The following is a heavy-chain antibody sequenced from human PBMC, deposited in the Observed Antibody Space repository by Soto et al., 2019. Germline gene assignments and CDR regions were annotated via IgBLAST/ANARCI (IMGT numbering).Heavy chain of an antibody. CDR2: IKGDGSEK. D-gene: IGHD1-7*01. Sequence: GGSLRLSCAASGLSFSSSWMSWVRQAPGKGLEWVANIKGDGSEKYYVDSVKGRFTISRDNAKNSLYLQMNSLRAEDTAVYYCTTGGGTSLWFDPWGQGTLVTVSS. CDR3: TTGGGTSLWFDP. J-gene: IGHJ5*02. CDR1: GLSFSSSW. V-gene: IGHV3-7*01.